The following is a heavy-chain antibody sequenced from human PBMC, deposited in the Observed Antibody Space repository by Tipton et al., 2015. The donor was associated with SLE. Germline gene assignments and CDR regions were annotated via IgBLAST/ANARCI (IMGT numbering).Heavy chain of an antibody. CDR3: ARVGAHHDAFDI. CDR1: GFTFSSYS. D-gene: IGHD1-26*01. CDR2: LSSSSSYI. V-gene: IGHV3-21*01. J-gene: IGHJ3*02. Sequence: SLRLSCAASGFTFSSYSMNWVRQAPGKGLEWVSSLSSSSSYIYYADSVKGRFTISRDNAKNSLYLQMNSLRAEDTAVYYCARVGAHHDAFDIWGQGTMVTVSS.